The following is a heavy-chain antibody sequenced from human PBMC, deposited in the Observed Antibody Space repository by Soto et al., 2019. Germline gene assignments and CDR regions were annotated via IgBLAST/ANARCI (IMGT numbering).Heavy chain of an antibody. CDR3: VRGQPHRITIFEVVIRSYDYGMDV. J-gene: IGHJ6*02. V-gene: IGHV4-34*01. CDR2: INYRGST. Sequence: QVRLQQWGAGLLKPSETLSLTCAVYGGSFTGYYWTWIRQTPGKGLEWIGEINYRGSTYYNPSLESRVTMAVDTSKNQFSLKLTSVTAADTAVYFCVRGQPHRITIFEVVIRSYDYGMDVWGPGTTVTVSS. D-gene: IGHD3-3*01. CDR1: GGSFTGYY.